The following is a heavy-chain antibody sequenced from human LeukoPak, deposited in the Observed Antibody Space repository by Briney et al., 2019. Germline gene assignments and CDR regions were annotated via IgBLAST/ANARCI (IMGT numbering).Heavy chain of an antibody. V-gene: IGHV4-38-2*02. CDR2: IYHSGST. J-gene: IGHJ6*03. CDR3: AVNDFWSGSDYYYMDV. Sequence: SETLSLTCTVSGYSISSGYYWGWIRQPPGKGLEWIGSIYHSGSTYYNPSLKSRVTISVDTSKNQFSLKLSSVTAADTAVYYCAVNDFWSGSDYYYMDVWGKGTTVTVSS. CDR1: GYSISSGYY. D-gene: IGHD3-3*01.